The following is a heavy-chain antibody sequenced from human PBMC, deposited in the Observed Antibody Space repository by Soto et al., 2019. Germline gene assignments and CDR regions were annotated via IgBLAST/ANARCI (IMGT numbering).Heavy chain of an antibody. J-gene: IGHJ4*02. Sequence: QVQLVQSGAEEKKPGASVKVSCKASGYTFTDYAMHWVRQAPGQRLEWMGWINAGNGNTKYSQKFQGRVTITRDTSASTAYMELSSLSSEDTDVYYCARAVAVAADFDYWGQGTLVTVSS. CDR1: GYTFTDYA. CDR3: ARAVAVAADFDY. V-gene: IGHV1-3*05. CDR2: INAGNGNT. D-gene: IGHD6-19*01.